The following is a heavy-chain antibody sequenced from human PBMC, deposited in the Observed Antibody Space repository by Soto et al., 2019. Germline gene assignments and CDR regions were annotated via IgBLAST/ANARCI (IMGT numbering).Heavy chain of an antibody. V-gene: IGHV3-23*01. J-gene: IGHJ4*02. CDR2: ISGSGGST. CDR3: AKDGYSSAGRCDY. D-gene: IGHD6-19*01. Sequence: EVQLLESGGGSVQPGGSLRLSCAASGLTFSSYAMSWVRQAPGKGLEWVSAISGSGGSTYYADSVKGRFTITRHNSKNTLYLQINSLSAEDTAVYYCAKDGYSSAGRCDYWGQGTLVTVSS. CDR1: GLTFSSYA.